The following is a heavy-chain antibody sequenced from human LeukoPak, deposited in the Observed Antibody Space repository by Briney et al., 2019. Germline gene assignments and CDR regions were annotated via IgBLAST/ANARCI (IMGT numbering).Heavy chain of an antibody. D-gene: IGHD6-6*01. V-gene: IGHV1-8*03. Sequence: GASVNVSCKASGYTFTNYDVNWVRQATGQGLEWMGWMNPNSGNTGYAQKFQGRVTITRNTSISTAYMELSSLRFEDTAVYYCARAYSSSSPNFDYWGQGTLVTVSS. CDR3: ARAYSSSSPNFDY. J-gene: IGHJ4*02. CDR1: GYTFTNYD. CDR2: MNPNSGNT.